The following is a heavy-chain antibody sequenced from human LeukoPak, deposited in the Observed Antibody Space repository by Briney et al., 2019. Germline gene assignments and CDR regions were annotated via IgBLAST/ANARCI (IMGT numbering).Heavy chain of an antibody. Sequence: PGGSLRLSRAASGFTFDDYAMHWVRQAPGKGLEWVSLISGDGGSTYYADSVKGRFTISRDNSKNSLYLQMNSLRTEDTALYYCAKTTYYYDSSGYYYNWGQGTLVTVSS. CDR3: AKTTYYYDSSGYYYN. D-gene: IGHD3-22*01. CDR1: GFTFDDYA. V-gene: IGHV3-43*02. CDR2: ISGDGGST. J-gene: IGHJ4*02.